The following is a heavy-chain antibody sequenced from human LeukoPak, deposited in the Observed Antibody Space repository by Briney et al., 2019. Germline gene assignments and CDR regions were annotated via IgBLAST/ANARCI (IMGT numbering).Heavy chain of an antibody. V-gene: IGHV3-33*06. CDR3: AKEPQQLVRGYYFDY. D-gene: IGHD6-13*01. CDR2: IWYDGSNK. J-gene: IGHJ4*02. CDR1: GFTFNSYG. Sequence: GGSLRLSCAASGFTFNSYGMHWVRQAPGKGLEWVAVIWYDGSNKYYADSVKGRFTISRDNSKNTLYLQMNSLRAEDTAVYYCAKEPQQLVRGYYFDYWGQGTLVTVSS.